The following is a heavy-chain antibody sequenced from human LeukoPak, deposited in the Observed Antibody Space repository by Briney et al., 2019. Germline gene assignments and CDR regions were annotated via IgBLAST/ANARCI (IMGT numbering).Heavy chain of an antibody. CDR1: GGSFSGYY. CDR2: INHSGST. V-gene: IGHV4-34*01. J-gene: IGHJ5*02. D-gene: IGHD2-2*01. CDR3: ARGDKDIVVVPMNWFDP. Sequence: PSETLSLTCAVYGGSFSGYYWSWLRQPPGKGLEWIGEINHSGSTNYNPSLKSRVTISVDTSKNQFSLKLSSVTAADTAVYYCARGDKDIVVVPMNWFDPWGQGTLVTVSS.